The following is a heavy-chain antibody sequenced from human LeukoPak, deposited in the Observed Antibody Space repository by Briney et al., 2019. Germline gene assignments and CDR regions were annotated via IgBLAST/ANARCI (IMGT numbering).Heavy chain of an antibody. J-gene: IGHJ3*02. Sequence: ASVKVSCKASGYTSTSYDINWVRQATGQGLEWMGWMNPNSGNTGYAQKFQGRVTMTRNTFMSTAYMELRSLRSDDTAVYYCARDPFLLLLEGRGGDDAFDIWGQGTMVTVSS. V-gene: IGHV1-8*01. D-gene: IGHD3-10*01. CDR3: ARDPFLLLLEGRGGDDAFDI. CDR2: MNPNSGNT. CDR1: GYTSTSYD.